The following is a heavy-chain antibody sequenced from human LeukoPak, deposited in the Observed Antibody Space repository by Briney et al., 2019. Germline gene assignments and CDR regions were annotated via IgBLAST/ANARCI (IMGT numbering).Heavy chain of an antibody. CDR3: ARHRKSARNYLYYYMDV. J-gene: IGHJ6*03. CDR2: VYFDGDT. CDR1: GYSISSGYY. D-gene: IGHD6-6*01. Sequence: SETLSLTCTVSGYSISSGYYWGWIRQPPGKGLEWIGSVYFDGDTSYSPSLKSRVIISVDTSKNQFSLNLTSVTAADTALYYCARHRKSARNYLYYYMDVWGKGTTVTVSS. V-gene: IGHV4-38-2*02.